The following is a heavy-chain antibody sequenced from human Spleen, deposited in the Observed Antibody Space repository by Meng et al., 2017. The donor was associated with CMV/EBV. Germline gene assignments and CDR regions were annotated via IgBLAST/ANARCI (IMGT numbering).Heavy chain of an antibody. J-gene: IGHJ4*02. D-gene: IGHD3-10*01. CDR3: AKLEATMVRGVNRY. V-gene: IGHV3-23*01. CDR2: ISGSGGST. Sequence: GESLKISCAASGFTFSSYAMSWVRQAPGKGLEWVSAISGSGGSTYYADSVKGRFTISRDNSKNTLYLQMNSLRAEDTAVYYCAKLEATMVRGVNRYWSQGTLVTVSS. CDR1: GFTFSSYA.